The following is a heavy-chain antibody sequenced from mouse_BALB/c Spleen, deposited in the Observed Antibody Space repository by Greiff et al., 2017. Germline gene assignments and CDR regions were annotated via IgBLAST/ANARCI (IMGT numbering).Heavy chain of an antibody. CDR1: GFAFSSYD. Sequence: EVNVVESGGGLVKPGGSLKLSCAASGFAFSSYDMSWVRQTPEKRLEWVAYISSGGGSTYYPDTVKGRFTISRDNAKNTLYLQMSSLKSEDTAMYYCARRDGYYWYFDVWGAGTTVTVSS. CDR2: ISSGGGST. J-gene: IGHJ1*01. D-gene: IGHD2-3*01. CDR3: ARRDGYYWYFDV. V-gene: IGHV5-12-1*01.